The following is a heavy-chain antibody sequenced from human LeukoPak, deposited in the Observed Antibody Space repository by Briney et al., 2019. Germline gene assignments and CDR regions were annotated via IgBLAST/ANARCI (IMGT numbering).Heavy chain of an antibody. J-gene: IGHJ4*02. CDR1: GFTFSNYA. D-gene: IGHD2-2*01. V-gene: IGHV3-23*01. CDR2: FSGSSSRT. Sequence: GGSLRHSCAASGFTFSNYAMSWVRPAPGKGLEWVSVFSGSSSRTNYADSVKRRFTISRDNYKNTLYLQMNSLRAEDTAVYYCARRRPYQPTDDWGQGTLVTVSS. CDR3: ARRRPYQPTDD.